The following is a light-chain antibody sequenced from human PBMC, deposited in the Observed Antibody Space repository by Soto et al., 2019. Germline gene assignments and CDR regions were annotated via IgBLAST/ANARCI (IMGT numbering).Light chain of an antibody. Sequence: VWTSWRGTLSLSPGERATLSCRASQSVSSNLAWYQQKPGQAPRLLIYGASSRATGIPDRFSGSGSGTDFTLTISRLEPEDFAVYYYHVYGRPPWTFGQGTKVDI. CDR3: HVYGRPPWT. J-gene: IGKJ1*01. CDR1: QSVSSN. CDR2: GAS. V-gene: IGKV3-20*01.